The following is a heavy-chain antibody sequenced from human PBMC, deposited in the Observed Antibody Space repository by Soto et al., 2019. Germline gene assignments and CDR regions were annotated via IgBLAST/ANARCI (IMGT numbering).Heavy chain of an antibody. CDR3: ARDRRSSSVDYYGMDV. D-gene: IGHD6-6*01. J-gene: IGHJ6*02. Sequence: ASVKVSCKASGYTFTGYYMHWVRQAPGQGLEWMGWINPNSGGTNYAQKFQGWVTMTRDTSISTAYMELSRLRSDDTAVYYCARDRRSSSVDYYGMDVWGQGTTVTVSS. V-gene: IGHV1-2*04. CDR2: INPNSGGT. CDR1: GYTFTGYY.